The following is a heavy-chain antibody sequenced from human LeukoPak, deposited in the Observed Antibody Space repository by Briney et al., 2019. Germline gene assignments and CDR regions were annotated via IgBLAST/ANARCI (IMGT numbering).Heavy chain of an antibody. CDR2: ISGSGGST. Sequence: GGSQRLSCAASGFTFSSYAMSWVRQAPGKGQEWVSAISGSGGSTYYADSVKGRFTISRDNSKNTLYLQMNSLSAEDTAVYYCAKRYYYDSSGYSFQHWGQGTLVTVSS. CDR1: GFTFSSYA. CDR3: AKRYYYDSSGYSFQH. D-gene: IGHD3-22*01. V-gene: IGHV3-23*01. J-gene: IGHJ1*01.